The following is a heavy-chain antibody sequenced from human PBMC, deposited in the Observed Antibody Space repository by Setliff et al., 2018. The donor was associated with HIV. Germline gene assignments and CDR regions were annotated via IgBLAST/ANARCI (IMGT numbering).Heavy chain of an antibody. V-gene: IGHV3-23*01. CDR2: VTAGGGIT. CDR1: GFTFSDYA. J-gene: IGHJ4*02. CDR3: AKGQWLFDS. D-gene: IGHD6-19*01. Sequence: GESLKISCTASGFTFSDYAMSWVRQAPGKGLEWVSLVTAGGGITYYADSVKGRFTISRDNSKNTLSLQMNSLRADDTAVYYCAKGQWLFDSWGQGTLVTVSS.